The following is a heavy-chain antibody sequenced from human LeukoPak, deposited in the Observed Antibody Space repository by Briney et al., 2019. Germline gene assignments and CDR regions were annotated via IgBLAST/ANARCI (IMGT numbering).Heavy chain of an antibody. V-gene: IGHV4-31*01. D-gene: IGHD3-22*01. CDR2: IYYSGRS. Sequence: SQTLSLTCTLSGGSISSGGYYWSWIRQHPGKGLEWIGYIYYSGRSYYTPSLKSQVTISVDTSKNQFSLKLSSVTAADTAVYYCARDHYDSSGYPLWFDPWGQGTLVTVSS. J-gene: IGHJ5*02. CDR1: GGSISSGGYY. CDR3: ARDHYDSSGYPLWFDP.